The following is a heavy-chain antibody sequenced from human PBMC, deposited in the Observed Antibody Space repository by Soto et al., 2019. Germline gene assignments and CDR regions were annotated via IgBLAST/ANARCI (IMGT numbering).Heavy chain of an antibody. J-gene: IGHJ6*02. V-gene: IGHV4-30-4*01. Sequence: QVQLQESGPGLVRPSQTLSFTCTVSGDSISSADYYWSWIRQTPGKGLEWIGHIFYSGTTYYNPSLKSRLTISVDTSKNHFSLRLTSVTAADTAVYYCARDLWVEPELYYYGMDVWGQGTTVTVSS. D-gene: IGHD1-1*01. CDR3: ARDLWVEPELYYYGMDV. CDR2: IFYSGTT. CDR1: GDSISSADYY.